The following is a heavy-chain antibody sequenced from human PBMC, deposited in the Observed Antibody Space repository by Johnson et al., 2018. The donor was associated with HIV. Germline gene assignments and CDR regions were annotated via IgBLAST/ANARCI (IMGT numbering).Heavy chain of an antibody. CDR2: ISYDGSEK. J-gene: IGHJ3*02. CDR1: GFTFSSYA. Sequence: QVQLVESGGGLVQPGRSLRLSCAASGFTFSSYAMHWVRQAPGKGLEWVAVISYDGSEKYYVDSVKGRFTIPRDNAKNSLYLQMNSLRAEDTAVYYCASEAGPDIVGAADDAFDIWGQGTMVTVSS. V-gene: IGHV3-30*04. CDR3: ASEAGPDIVGAADDAFDI. D-gene: IGHD1-26*01.